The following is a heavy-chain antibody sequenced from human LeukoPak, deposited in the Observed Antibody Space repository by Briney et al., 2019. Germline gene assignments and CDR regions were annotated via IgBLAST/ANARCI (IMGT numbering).Heavy chain of an antibody. D-gene: IGHD4-17*01. CDR2: ISYDGSNK. CDR1: GFTFSRYT. CDR3: ANYLGYGPNFDY. J-gene: IGHJ4*02. V-gene: IGHV3-30-3*01. Sequence: GGSLRLSCAASGFTFSRYTIHWVRQAPGKGLEWVALISYDGSNKYYADSVKGRFTISRDNSKNTLYLQMNSLRAEDTAVYYCANYLGYGPNFDYWGQGTLVTVSS.